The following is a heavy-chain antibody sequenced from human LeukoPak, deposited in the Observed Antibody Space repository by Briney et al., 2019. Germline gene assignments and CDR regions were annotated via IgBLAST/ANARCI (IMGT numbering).Heavy chain of an antibody. J-gene: IGHJ2*01. V-gene: IGHV3-30-3*01. CDR3: ARDAPRFDSSSIPFDL. CDR1: GFTFSSYA. D-gene: IGHD6-19*01. CDR2: ISYDGSNK. Sequence: GRSLRLSCAASGFTFSSYAMHWVRQAPGKGLEWVAVISYDGSNKYYADSVKGRFTISRDNSKNTLYLQMNSLRAEDTAVYYCARDAPRFDSSSIPFDLWGRGTLVTVTS.